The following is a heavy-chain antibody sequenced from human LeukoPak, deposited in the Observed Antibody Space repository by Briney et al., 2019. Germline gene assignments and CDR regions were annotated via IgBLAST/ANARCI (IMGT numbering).Heavy chain of an antibody. Sequence: GGSLRLSCAASGFTFSTYAMTWVRQAPGKGLECVSGISGSGDSTYYTDSVKGRFTISRDNSKNTLYLQMNSLRAEDTAAYYCAKDGRYCSSTSCSRSATVTFDYWGQGTLVTVSS. CDR1: GFTFSTYA. D-gene: IGHD2-2*01. CDR3: AKDGRYCSSTSCSRSATVTFDY. J-gene: IGHJ4*02. CDR2: ISGSGDST. V-gene: IGHV3-23*01.